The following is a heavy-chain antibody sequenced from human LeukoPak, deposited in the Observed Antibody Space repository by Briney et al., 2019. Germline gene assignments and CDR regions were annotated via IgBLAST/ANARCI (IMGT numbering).Heavy chain of an antibody. Sequence: PGGSLRLSCAASGFTLSSNWMHWVRQPPGKGLEWIGNIFYSGSTYYSPSLKSRVTISLDTSRNQFSLKLNSVTAADTAVYYCAKSNGYGLVDIWGQGTMVTVSS. V-gene: IGHV4-4*02. CDR3: AKSNGYGLVDI. J-gene: IGHJ3*02. CDR1: GFTLSSNW. D-gene: IGHD3-10*01. CDR2: IFYSGST.